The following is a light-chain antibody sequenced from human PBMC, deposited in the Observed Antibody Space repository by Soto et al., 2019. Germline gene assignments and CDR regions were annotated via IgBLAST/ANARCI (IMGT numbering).Light chain of an antibody. CDR3: QHYNSYSGT. Sequence: EIVLTQSPATLSVSPGERATLSCRASQSLRSSLAWYQQKPGQAPRLLIYGASTRATGIPARFSGSGSGTEFTLTISSLQPDDFATYYCQHYNSYSGTFGQGTKVDIK. CDR1: QSLRSS. CDR2: GAS. V-gene: IGKV3-15*01. J-gene: IGKJ1*01.